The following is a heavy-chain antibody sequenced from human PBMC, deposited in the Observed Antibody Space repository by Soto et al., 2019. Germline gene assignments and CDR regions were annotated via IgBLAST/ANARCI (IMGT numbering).Heavy chain of an antibody. Sequence: SETLSLTCAVSGGSISSGGYSWSWIRQPPGKGLEWIGYIYHSGSTYYNPSLKSRVTISVDRSKNQFSLKLSSVTAADTAVYYCAREVRALPNNYYFDYWGQGTLVTVSS. CDR2: IYHSGST. CDR1: GGSISSGGYS. V-gene: IGHV4-30-2*01. J-gene: IGHJ4*02. CDR3: AREVRALPNNYYFDY.